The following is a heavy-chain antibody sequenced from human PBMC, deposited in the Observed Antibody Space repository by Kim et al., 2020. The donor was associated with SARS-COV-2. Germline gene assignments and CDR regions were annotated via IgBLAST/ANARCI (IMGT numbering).Heavy chain of an antibody. CDR2: IQKAGSEK. CDR1: GFTFSNYW. CDR3: ARDSHSDF. Sequence: GGSLRLSCVASGFTFSNYWMSWVRQAPGKGLEWVANIQKAGSEKYYVDSVKGRFTISRDNAKNSLYLQMNSLRAEDTAVYYCARDSHSDFWGQGTLVTVSS. V-gene: IGHV3-7*01. J-gene: IGHJ4*02.